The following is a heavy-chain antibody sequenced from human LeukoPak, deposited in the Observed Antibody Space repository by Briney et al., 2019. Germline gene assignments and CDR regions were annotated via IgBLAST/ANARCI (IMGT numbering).Heavy chain of an antibody. V-gene: IGHV4-59*01. CDR3: ARDRLGLPVDY. Sequence: SQTLSPTCTVAAGSISTYYSTCIRQPPGKLPEWIAYIYYSGSTNYNPSLKCRVTMSVDTSKNQFSLKLNSVTAADTAVYYCARDRLGLPVDYWGRGTLVTVSS. D-gene: IGHD3-16*01. CDR2: IYYSGST. CDR1: AGSISTYY. J-gene: IGHJ4*02.